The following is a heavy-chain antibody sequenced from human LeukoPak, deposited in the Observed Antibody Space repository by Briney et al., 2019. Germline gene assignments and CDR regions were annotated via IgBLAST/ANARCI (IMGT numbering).Heavy chain of an antibody. CDR1: GGSISSGGYY. V-gene: IGHV4-31*03. J-gene: IGHJ4*02. CDR3: ARVGITMVRGVIKSSGYYFDY. D-gene: IGHD3-10*01. Sequence: PSETLSLTCTVSGGSISSGGYYWSWIRQHPGKGLEWIGYIYYSGSTYYNPSLKSRVTISVDTSKNQFSLKLSSVTAADTAVYYCARVGITMVRGVIKSSGYYFDYWGQGTLVTVSS. CDR2: IYYSGST.